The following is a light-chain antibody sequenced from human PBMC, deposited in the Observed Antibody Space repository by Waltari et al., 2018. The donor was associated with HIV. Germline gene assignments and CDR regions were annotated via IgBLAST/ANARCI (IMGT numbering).Light chain of an antibody. J-gene: IGLJ1*01. Sequence: QSVLTQPPSASGTPGQRVTISCSGSSSNIRSTYVYWSQQPPGTAPKLLIYRNNQLPSGVPDRFSGSKSGTSASLAISGLRSEDEADYYCAAWDDSLSGLYVFGTGTKVTVL. CDR1: SSNIRSTY. CDR3: AAWDDSLSGLYV. V-gene: IGLV1-47*01. CDR2: RNN.